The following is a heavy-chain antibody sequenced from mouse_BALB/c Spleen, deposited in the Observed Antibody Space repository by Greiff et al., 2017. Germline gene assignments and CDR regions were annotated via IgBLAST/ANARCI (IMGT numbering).Heavy chain of an antibody. CDR2: ISSGSSTI. V-gene: IGHV5-17*02. J-gene: IGHJ4*01. CDR1: GFTFSSFG. D-gene: IGHD1-1*01. CDR3: ARTGSRRDYAMDY. Sequence: DVMLVESGGGLVQPGGSRKLSCAASGFTFSSFGMHWVRQAPEKGLEWVAYISSGSSTIYYADTVKGRFTISRDNPKNTLFLQMTSLRSEDTAMYYCARTGSRRDYAMDYWGQGTSVTVSS.